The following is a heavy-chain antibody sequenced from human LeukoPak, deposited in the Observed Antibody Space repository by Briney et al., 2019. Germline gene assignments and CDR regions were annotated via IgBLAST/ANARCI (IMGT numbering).Heavy chain of an antibody. V-gene: IGHV4-30-2*01. J-gene: IGHJ4*02. CDR2: IYHSGST. D-gene: IGHD3-10*01. CDR1: GGSISSDGYS. CDR3: ARAPAGVYPDY. Sequence: SQTLSLTCAVSGGSISSDGYSWSWIRQPPGKGLEWIGYIYHSGSTYYNPSLKSRVTISVDRSKNQFSLKLSSVTAADTAVYYCARAPAGVYPDYWGQGTLVTVSS.